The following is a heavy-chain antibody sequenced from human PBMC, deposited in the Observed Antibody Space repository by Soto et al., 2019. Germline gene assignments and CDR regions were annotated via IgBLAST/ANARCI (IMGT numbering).Heavy chain of an antibody. J-gene: IGHJ4*02. CDR1: AITFSSYA. V-gene: IGHV3-23*01. D-gene: IGHD2-2*01. CDR2: ISGSGGST. Sequence: GGSLRLSCAASAITFSSYAMSWVRQAPGKGLEWVSAISGSGGSTYYADSVTGRFTISRDNAKNSLYLQMNSLRAEDTAVYYCAAYCSSSSCYGLDYWGQKTPVTVSS. CDR3: AAYCSSSSCYGLDY.